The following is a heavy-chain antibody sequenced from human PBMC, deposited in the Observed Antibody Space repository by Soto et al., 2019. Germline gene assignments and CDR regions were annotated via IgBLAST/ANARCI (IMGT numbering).Heavy chain of an antibody. D-gene: IGHD5-18*01. Sequence: GGSLRLSCAASGFTFGTYAMNWVRQAPGKGLEWVSGISGSGGSTYYTDSVKGRFTISRDNSKNTLYLQMNSLRADDTAVYYCAKDRSVDTRDWFDPWGQGTLVTVSS. CDR1: GFTFGTYA. CDR3: AKDRSVDTRDWFDP. CDR2: ISGSGGST. V-gene: IGHV3-23*01. J-gene: IGHJ5*02.